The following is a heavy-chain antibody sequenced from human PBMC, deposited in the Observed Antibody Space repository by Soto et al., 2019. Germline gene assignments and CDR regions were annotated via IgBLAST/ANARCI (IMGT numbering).Heavy chain of an antibody. CDR3: ARGPLLAAGPLIDY. CDR1: GGSISSSSYY. J-gene: IGHJ4*01. Sequence: QLQLQESGPGLVKPSETLSLTCTVSGGSISSSSYYWGWIRQPPGKGLEWIGSIYYSGSTYYNPSLKRRVTISVDTSKNQFSLKLSSVTAADTAVYYCARGPLLAAGPLIDYWGHGTLVTVSP. D-gene: IGHD6-6*01. V-gene: IGHV4-39*01. CDR2: IYYSGST.